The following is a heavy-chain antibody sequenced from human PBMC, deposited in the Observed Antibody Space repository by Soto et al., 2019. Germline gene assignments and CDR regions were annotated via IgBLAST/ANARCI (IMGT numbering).Heavy chain of an antibody. Sequence: QVQLVESGGGVVQPGRSLRLSCAASGFTFSSYAMHWVRQAPGKGLEWVAVISYDGSNKYYADSVKGRFTISRDKSKTTLYLQMNSLRAEDTAVYYCARVSSIGRLPDYWGQGTLVTVSS. CDR2: ISYDGSNK. CDR1: GFTFSSYA. V-gene: IGHV3-30-3*01. CDR3: ARVSSIGRLPDY. J-gene: IGHJ4*02. D-gene: IGHD6-25*01.